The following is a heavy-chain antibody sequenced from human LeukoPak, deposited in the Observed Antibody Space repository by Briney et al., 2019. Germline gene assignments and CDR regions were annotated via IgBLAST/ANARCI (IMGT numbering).Heavy chain of an antibody. CDR2: IYYSGTT. Sequence: PSGTLSLTCAASGGSISSSCYYWGWIRQPPGKGLGWIGSIYYSGTTYYTPSIKRRVTISVDTTNKQSSLKLSSVTAADTAVYYCARATVTSFDYWGQGTLGTVSS. J-gene: IGHJ4*02. D-gene: IGHD4-17*01. CDR3: ARATVTSFDY. V-gene: IGHV4-39*07. CDR1: GGSISSSCYY.